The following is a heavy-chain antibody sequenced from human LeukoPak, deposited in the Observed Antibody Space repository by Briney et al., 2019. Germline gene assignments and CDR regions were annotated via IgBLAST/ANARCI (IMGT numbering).Heavy chain of an antibody. CDR2: INHSGST. J-gene: IGHJ4*02. CDR3: VGTSSSWYRAYYFDY. D-gene: IGHD6-13*01. V-gene: IGHV4-34*01. CDR1: GGSFSGYY. Sequence: SETLSLXCAVYGGSFSGYYWSWIRQPPGKGLEWIGEINHSGSTNYNPSLKSRVTISVDTSKNQFSLKLSSVTAADTAVYYCVGTSSSWYRAYYFDYWGQGTLVTVSS.